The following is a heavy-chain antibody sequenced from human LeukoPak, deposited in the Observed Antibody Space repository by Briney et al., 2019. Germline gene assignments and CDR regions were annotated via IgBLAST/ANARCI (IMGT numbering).Heavy chain of an antibody. D-gene: IGHD1-7*01. Sequence: GRSLRLSCAASGFTFSSYGMHWVRQAPGKGLERVAVISYDGSNKYYADSVKGRFTISRDNSKNTLYLQMNSLRAEDTAVYYCAKVITGTTLVVGYWGQGTLVTVSS. CDR3: AKVITGTTLVVGY. CDR2: ISYDGSNK. CDR1: GFTFSSYG. J-gene: IGHJ4*02. V-gene: IGHV3-30*18.